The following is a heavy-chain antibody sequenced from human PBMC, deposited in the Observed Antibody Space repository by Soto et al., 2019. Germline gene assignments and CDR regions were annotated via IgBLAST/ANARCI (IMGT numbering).Heavy chain of an antibody. CDR2: IYPGESDT. CDR3: ARRYSGMDV. J-gene: IGHJ6*02. Sequence: GESMNTSCYCGGYIFTSYWSCWVRKMRRRGLEWMGSIYPGESDTRYSPTFQGEVTISADKSISTAYLQWSSLKASDTAMYYCARRYSGMDVWGQGTTVTVSS. D-gene: IGHD2-15*01. V-gene: IGHV5-51*01. CDR1: GYIFTSYW.